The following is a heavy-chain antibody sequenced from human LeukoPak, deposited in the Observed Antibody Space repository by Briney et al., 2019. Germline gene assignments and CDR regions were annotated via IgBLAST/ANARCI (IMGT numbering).Heavy chain of an antibody. D-gene: IGHD6-13*01. Sequence: SQTLSLTCTVSGGSISSGGYYWSWIRQPPGKGLEWIGYIYHSGSTYYNPSLKSRVTISVDRSKNQFSLKLSSVTAEDTAVYYCARVQKGIAAAGTGGGWFEPWGQGTLVTVS. CDR1: GGSISSGGYY. J-gene: IGHJ5*02. V-gene: IGHV4-30-2*01. CDR3: ARVQKGIAAAGTGGGWFEP. CDR2: IYHSGST.